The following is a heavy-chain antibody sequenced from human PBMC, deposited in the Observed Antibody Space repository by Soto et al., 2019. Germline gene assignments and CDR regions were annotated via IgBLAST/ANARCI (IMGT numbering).Heavy chain of an antibody. CDR3: AGGGWYL. Sequence: EVQVLESGGGLVQPGGSLRLSCTGTGFNFSSHGLNWVRQSPGKGLEWVSSISTSGGTMYYADSVKGRFIFSRDNSKNMGYLQMNSLRVEDPAVDYCAGGGWYLGGHGTLVIVSS. V-gene: IGHV3-23*01. J-gene: IGHJ4*01. CDR1: GFNFSSHG. D-gene: IGHD6-19*01. CDR2: ISTSGGTM.